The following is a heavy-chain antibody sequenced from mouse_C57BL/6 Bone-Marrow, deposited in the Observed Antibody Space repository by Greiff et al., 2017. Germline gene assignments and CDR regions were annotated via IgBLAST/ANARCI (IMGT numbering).Heavy chain of an antibody. J-gene: IGHJ2*01. V-gene: IGHV1-52*01. D-gene: IGHD2-2*01. CDR2: IDPSDSET. CDR3: ARGVYYGSPYYFDY. CDR1: GYTFTSYW. Sequence: VKLQQPGAELVRPGSSVKLSCKASGYTFTSYWMHWVKQRPIQGLEWIGNIDPSDSETHYNQKFKDKATLTVDKSSSTAYMQLSSLTSEDSAVYYCARGVYYGSPYYFDYWGQGTTLTVSS.